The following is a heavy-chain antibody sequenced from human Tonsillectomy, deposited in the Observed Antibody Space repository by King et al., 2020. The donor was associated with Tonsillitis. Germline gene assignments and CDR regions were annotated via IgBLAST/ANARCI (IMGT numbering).Heavy chain of an antibody. V-gene: IGHV3-30*18. D-gene: IGHD1-26*01. CDR1: GFSLSSHG. CDR3: AKEVGPSGGSFLSFLDY. J-gene: IGHJ4*02. Sequence: VQLVESGGGVVQPGRSLRLSCAASGFSLSSHGMQWVRQAPGKGLEWVAVISHDGSITYYADSVKGRFTISRDNSKNTLYLQMNSLRPEDTAVYYCAKEVGPSGGSFLSFLDYWGQGNLGTVSS. CDR2: ISHDGSIT.